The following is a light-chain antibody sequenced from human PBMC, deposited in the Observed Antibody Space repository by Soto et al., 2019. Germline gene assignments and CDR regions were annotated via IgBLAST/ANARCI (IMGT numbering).Light chain of an antibody. V-gene: IGKV1-5*01. CDR3: QHYDNLLFT. CDR1: QSISSW. Sequence: DIQMTQSPSTLSASVGDRVTITCLASQSISSWLAWYQQKPGKAPKLLIYDASSLESGVPSRFSGSGSGTDFTLTISSLQPDDIATYYCQHYDNLLFTFGQGTMVDNK. J-gene: IGKJ3*01. CDR2: DAS.